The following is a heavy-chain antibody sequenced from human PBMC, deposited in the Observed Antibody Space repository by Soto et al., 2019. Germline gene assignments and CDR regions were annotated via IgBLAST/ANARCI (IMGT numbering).Heavy chain of an antibody. CDR1: GGSISSNSHY. CDR3: GRLRRGSRNDCDY. Sequence: QLQLQESGPGLVKPSETLSLTCTVSGGSISSNSHYWGWIRQPPGKGLEWIGSIYYSGSTYYNPSLKRRVTIAVDTSKNQFSLKLNSVTAEDTAVYYCGRLRRGSRNDCDYWGQGTLVTVSS. V-gene: IGHV4-39*01. D-gene: IGHD6-13*01. CDR2: IYYSGST. J-gene: IGHJ4*02.